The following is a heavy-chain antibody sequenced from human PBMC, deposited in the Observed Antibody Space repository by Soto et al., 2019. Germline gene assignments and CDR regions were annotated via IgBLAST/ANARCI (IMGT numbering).Heavy chain of an antibody. CDR3: ARTDDFWSGYWASYGMDV. Sequence: LRLSCAASGFTFSSYWMHWVRQAPGKGLVWVSRINSDGSSTSYADSVKGRFTISRDNAKNTLYLQMNSLRAEDTAVYYCARTDDFWSGYWASYGMDVWGQGTTVTVSS. CDR2: INSDGSST. J-gene: IGHJ6*02. CDR1: GFTFSSYW. V-gene: IGHV3-74*01. D-gene: IGHD3-3*01.